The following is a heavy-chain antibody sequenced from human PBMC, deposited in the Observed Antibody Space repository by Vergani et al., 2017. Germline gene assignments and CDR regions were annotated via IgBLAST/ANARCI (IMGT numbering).Heavy chain of an antibody. V-gene: IGHV5-51*01. D-gene: IGHD3-22*01. J-gene: IGHJ6*02. Sequence: EVQLVQSGAEVKKPGESLKISCKGSGYSFTSYWIGWVRQMPGKGLEWMGIIYPGDSDTRYSPSFQGQVTISADKSISTAYLQWSSLKASDTAMYYCARDRYYEDSSGSLNYYYYYGMDVWGQGTTVTVSS. CDR3: ARDRYYEDSSGSLNYYYYYGMDV. CDR1: GYSFTSYW. CDR2: IYPGDSDT.